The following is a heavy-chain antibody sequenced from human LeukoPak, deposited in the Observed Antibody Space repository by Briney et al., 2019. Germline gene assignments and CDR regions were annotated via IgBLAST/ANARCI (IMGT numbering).Heavy chain of an antibody. CDR1: GFTFSSYA. Sequence: LRXXCAASGFTFSSYAMHWVRQAPGKGLEWVAVISYDGSNKYYADSVKGRFTISRDNAKNSVYLQMNSLRAEDTAVYYCARETYYGSGSYSDFALDYWGQGTLVTVSS. J-gene: IGHJ4*02. CDR3: ARETYYGSGSYSDFALDY. CDR2: ISYDGSNK. D-gene: IGHD3-10*01. V-gene: IGHV3-30*04.